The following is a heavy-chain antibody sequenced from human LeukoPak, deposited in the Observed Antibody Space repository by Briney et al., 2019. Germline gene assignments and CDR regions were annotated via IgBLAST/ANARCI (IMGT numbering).Heavy chain of an antibody. D-gene: IGHD3-10*01. CDR3: ARDYASLGSGDFDY. Sequence: ASVKVSCKASGYTFTGYYMHWVRQAPGQGLEWTGWINPDSGGTNYAQKFQGRVTMTRDTSISTAYMELSRLRSDDTAIYYCARDYASLGSGDFDYWGQGTLVTVSS. J-gene: IGHJ4*02. CDR2: INPDSGGT. V-gene: IGHV1-2*02. CDR1: GYTFTGYY.